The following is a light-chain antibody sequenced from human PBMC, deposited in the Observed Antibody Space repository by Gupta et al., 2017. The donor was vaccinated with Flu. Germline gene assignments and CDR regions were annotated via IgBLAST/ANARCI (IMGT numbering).Light chain of an antibody. CDR2: DSS. CDR3: QQYNNWPPIT. CDR1: QTIRNN. V-gene: IGKV3-15*01. Sequence: EVVLTQSPATLSVSPGETATLSCRANQTIRNNLAWYKQRPGQAPNLLIYDSSTRAPGVPARFSGRGSGTDFSLVITGLQAEDFAIYFFQQYNNWPPITFGQGTRL. J-gene: IGKJ5*01.